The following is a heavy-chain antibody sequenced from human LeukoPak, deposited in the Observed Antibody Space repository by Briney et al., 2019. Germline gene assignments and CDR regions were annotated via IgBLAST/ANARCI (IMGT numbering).Heavy chain of an antibody. Sequence: SETLSLTCTVSGGSVNYYYWSWIRQPPGKGLEWIGYIYYSGSTDYNPSLKSRVTISVDTSKNQFSLKLSSVTAADTAVYYCARARRDGSGSYYNLPFDYWGQGTLVTVSS. CDR2: IYYSGST. D-gene: IGHD3-10*01. J-gene: IGHJ4*02. CDR1: GGSVNYYY. V-gene: IGHV4-59*02. CDR3: ARARRDGSGSYYNLPFDY.